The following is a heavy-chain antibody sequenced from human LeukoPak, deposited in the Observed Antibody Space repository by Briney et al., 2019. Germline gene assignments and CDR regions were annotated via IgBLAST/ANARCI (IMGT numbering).Heavy chain of an antibody. CDR2: MNQDGSQK. D-gene: IGHD2-2*03. CDR3: ASGSLARGGSDY. CDR1: GFTFSSYW. Sequence: GGPLRLSCAASGFTFSSYWMSWVRQAPGRGLEWVANMNQDGSQKYYVDSVKDRSTISRDNAKNSLYLQMNSLRDEDTAVYYCASGSLARGGSDYWGQGTLVTVSS. V-gene: IGHV3-7*01. J-gene: IGHJ4*02.